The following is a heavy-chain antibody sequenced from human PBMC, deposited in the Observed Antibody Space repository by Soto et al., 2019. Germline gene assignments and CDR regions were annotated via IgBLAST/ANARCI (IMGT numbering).Heavy chain of an antibody. CDR1: GGSISSYY. CDR3: ARRYSSSWYDYYYYMDV. Sequence: PSETLSLTCTVSGGSISSYYWSWIRHPPGKGLEWIGYIYYSGSTNYNPSLKSRVTISVDTSKNQFSLKLSSVTAADTAVYYCARRYSSSWYDYYYYMDVWGKGTTVTVSS. D-gene: IGHD6-13*01. CDR2: IYYSGST. J-gene: IGHJ6*03. V-gene: IGHV4-59*08.